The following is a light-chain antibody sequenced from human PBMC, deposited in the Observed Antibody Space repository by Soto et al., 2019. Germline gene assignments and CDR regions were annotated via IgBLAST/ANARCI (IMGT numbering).Light chain of an antibody. Sequence: MTQSPLSLPVTLGQPASISCRSSQSLVYSIDNWLAWYQQKPGKAPKLLIYDASSLESGVPSRFSGSGSGTEFTLTISSLEPEDFAVYYCQQRSNCHFGQGTRLEIK. CDR3: QQRSNCH. CDR1: QSLVYSIDNW. CDR2: DAS. V-gene: IGKV1-5*01. J-gene: IGKJ5*01.